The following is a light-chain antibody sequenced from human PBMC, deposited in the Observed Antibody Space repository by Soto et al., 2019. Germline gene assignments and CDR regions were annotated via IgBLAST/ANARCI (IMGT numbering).Light chain of an antibody. Sequence: KQSPATVSLSTGERATLSCRASQGVGGSLAWYQQRPGRAPRLLIHDAFIRDTGIPARFSGSESGTDFTLTICSLEPEDFAVYYCQQSFSIPLTFGGGTNVDI. V-gene: IGKV3-11*01. CDR2: DAF. J-gene: IGKJ4*01. CDR1: QGVGGS. CDR3: QQSFSIPLT.